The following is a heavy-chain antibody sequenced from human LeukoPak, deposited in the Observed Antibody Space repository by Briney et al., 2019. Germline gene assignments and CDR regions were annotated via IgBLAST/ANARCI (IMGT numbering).Heavy chain of an antibody. CDR2: IYHRGRT. J-gene: IGHJ5*02. CDR1: GYSISTGDY. CDR3: ARLQTTGWFDP. D-gene: IGHD2-8*02. Sequence: SETLPLTCNVSGYSISTGDYWAWIRQSPGKGLESIGSIYHRGRTYYTPSLKSRLSISLDTPKNQFSLKLTSVTAADTAIYYCARLQTTGWFDPWGQGTLVTVSS. V-gene: IGHV4-38-2*02.